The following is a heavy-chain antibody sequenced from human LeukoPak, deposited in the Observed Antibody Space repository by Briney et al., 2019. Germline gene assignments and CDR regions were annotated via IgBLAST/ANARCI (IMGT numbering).Heavy chain of an antibody. CDR1: GFTFSSYW. Sequence: GGSLRLSCAASGFTFSSYWMHWVRQAPGKGLAWVSRINSDGSSTSYADSVKGRFTISRDNAKNTLYLQMNSLRAEDTAVYYCARVSYGGDLLPAEYFQHWGQGTLVTVSS. CDR2: INSDGSST. CDR3: ARVSYGGDLLPAEYFQH. J-gene: IGHJ1*01. D-gene: IGHD4-17*01. V-gene: IGHV3-74*01.